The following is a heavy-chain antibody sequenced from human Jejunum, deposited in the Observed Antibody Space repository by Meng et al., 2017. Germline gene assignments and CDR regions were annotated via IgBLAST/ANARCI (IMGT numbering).Heavy chain of an antibody. D-gene: IGHD3-16*01. CDR1: GFTFSNSA. Sequence: EVRRWGSGGGWVQPGGSLRLSCADSGFTFSNSAMSWVRQAPGKGLEWVSVISGSDGRTYYADSVRGRFTISRDTSKNTLYLQMISLRAEDTAVYYCAKLTSLWGQGTLVTV. CDR2: ISGSDGRT. J-gene: IGHJ4*02. V-gene: IGHV3-23*01. CDR3: AKLTSL.